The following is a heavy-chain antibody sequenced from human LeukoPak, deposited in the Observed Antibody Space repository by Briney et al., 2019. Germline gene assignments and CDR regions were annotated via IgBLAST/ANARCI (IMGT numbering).Heavy chain of an antibody. CDR2: ISSSSSYI. J-gene: IGHJ4*02. D-gene: IGHD6-13*01. V-gene: IGHV3-21*01. Sequence: GGSLRLSCAASGFTFSSYSMNWVRQASGKGLEWVSSISSSSSYIYYADSVKGRFTISRDNAKNSLYLQMNSLRAEDTAVYYCASWVAAAFDYWGQGTLVTVSS. CDR3: ASWVAAAFDY. CDR1: GFTFSSYS.